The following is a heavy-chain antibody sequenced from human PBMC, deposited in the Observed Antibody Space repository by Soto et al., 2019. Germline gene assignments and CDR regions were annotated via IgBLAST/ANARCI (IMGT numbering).Heavy chain of an antibody. CDR2: IYYSGRT. CDR3: ARDAGDYGDANFDY. Sequence: SLTCSVSGGSISSGGYYWSWIRQHPGKGLEWIGNIYYSGRTYYNPSLKSRAIISVDKNKNHFSLKLRSVTVADTAVYYCARDAGDYGDANFDYWGQGTLVTVSS. CDR1: GGSISSGGYY. J-gene: IGHJ4*02. D-gene: IGHD4-17*01. V-gene: IGHV4-31*03.